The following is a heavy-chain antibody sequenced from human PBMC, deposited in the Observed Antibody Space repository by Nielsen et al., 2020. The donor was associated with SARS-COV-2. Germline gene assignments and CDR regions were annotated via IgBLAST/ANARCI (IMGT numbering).Heavy chain of an antibody. CDR2: IDWDDDK. CDR1: GFSLSTSGMC. V-gene: IGHV2-70*11. Sequence: SGPTLVKPTQTLTLTCAFSGFSLSTSGMCVSWIRQPPGKALEWLARIDWDDDKYYSISLKTRLTISKDTSKNQVVLTMTNMGPVDTATYYCARISHYGSSWPYYYYGMDVWGQGTTVTVSS. CDR3: ARISHYGSSWPYYYYGMDV. J-gene: IGHJ6*02. D-gene: IGHD6-13*01.